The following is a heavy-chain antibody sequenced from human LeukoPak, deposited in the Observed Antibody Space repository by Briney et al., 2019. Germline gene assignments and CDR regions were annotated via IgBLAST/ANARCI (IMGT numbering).Heavy chain of an antibody. CDR3: ASGSSSGHDMGY. D-gene: IGHD5-12*01. CDR2: INHSGST. Sequence: SETLSLTCAVYGGSFSGYYWSWIRQPPGKGLEWIGEINHSGSTNYNPSLKSRVIISVDTSKNQFSLKLSSVTAADTAVYYCASGSSSGHDMGYWGQGTLVTVSS. V-gene: IGHV4-34*01. J-gene: IGHJ4*02. CDR1: GGSFSGYY.